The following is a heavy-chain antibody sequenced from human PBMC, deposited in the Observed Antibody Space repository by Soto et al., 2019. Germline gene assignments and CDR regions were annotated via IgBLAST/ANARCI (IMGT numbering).Heavy chain of an antibody. CDR1: GGSISSGGYY. D-gene: IGHD1-7*01. CDR2: IYYSGST. J-gene: IGHJ4*02. V-gene: IGHV4-31*03. Sequence: TLSLTCTVSGGSISSGGYYWSWIRQHPGKGLEWIGYIYYSGSTYYNPSLKSRVTISVDTSKNQFSLKLSSVTAADTAVYYCARDQTGTTHFSYFDYWGQGTLVTVSS. CDR3: ARDQTGTTHFSYFDY.